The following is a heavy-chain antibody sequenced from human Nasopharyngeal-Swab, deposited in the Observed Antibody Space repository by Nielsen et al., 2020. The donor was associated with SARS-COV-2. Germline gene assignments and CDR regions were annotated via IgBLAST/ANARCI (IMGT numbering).Heavy chain of an antibody. V-gene: IGHV2-70*01. CDR2: IDWDEDK. CDR1: GFPLNTSGMC. D-gene: IGHD6-19*01. Sequence: SGPTLVKPTQTLTLTCTFSGFPLNTSGMCLTWIRQPPGKALEWLALIDWDEDKYYSTSLKTRLTISKDTSKNQVVLTMTNMDQADTATYYCARNPPRGSGFDFWGQGILVTVSS. J-gene: IGHJ4*02. CDR3: ARNPPRGSGFDF.